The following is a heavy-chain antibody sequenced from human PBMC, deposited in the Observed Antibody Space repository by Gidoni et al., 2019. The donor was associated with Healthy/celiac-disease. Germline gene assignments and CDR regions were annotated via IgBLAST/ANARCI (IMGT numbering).Heavy chain of an antibody. CDR2: ISSSSSYI. CDR1: GLTFSSYS. J-gene: IGHJ5*02. V-gene: IGHV3-21*01. D-gene: IGHD2-15*01. Sequence: EVQLVESGGGLVKPGGSLRLSCAASGLTFSSYSMNWVRQAPGKGLEWVSSISSSSSYIYYADSVKGRFTISRDNAKNSLYLQMNSLRAEDTAVYYCARVAGYCSGGSCLNWFDPWGQGTLVTVSS. CDR3: ARVAGYCSGGSCLNWFDP.